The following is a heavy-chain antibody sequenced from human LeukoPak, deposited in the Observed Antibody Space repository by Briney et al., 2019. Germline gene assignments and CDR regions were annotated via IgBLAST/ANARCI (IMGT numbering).Heavy chain of an antibody. V-gene: IGHV4-59*12. D-gene: IGHD1-1*01. J-gene: IGHJ5*02. CDR1: GGSISDDY. Sequence: SETLSLTCSVSGGSISDDYWNWIRQPPGKGLEGIGYIYYSGTTTYNPSLKSRVTMSIDTSETQFSLKLSSLTAADTAVYYCTRGATTGRGLWFDPWGQGTLVTVSS. CDR2: IYYSGTT. CDR3: TRGATTGRGLWFDP.